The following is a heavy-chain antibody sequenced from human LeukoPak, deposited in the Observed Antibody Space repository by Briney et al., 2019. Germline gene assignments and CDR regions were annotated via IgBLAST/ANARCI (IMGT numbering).Heavy chain of an antibody. CDR3: AKPPVYGDSRFDY. Sequence: GGSLRLSCAASGFTFSSYAMSWVRQAPGKGLEWVSAISGSGGSTYYADSVKGRFTISRDNSKNTLYLQMSSLRADDTALYYCAKPPVYGDSRFDYWGQGTLVTVSS. J-gene: IGHJ4*02. D-gene: IGHD4-17*01. CDR2: ISGSGGST. CDR1: GFTFSSYA. V-gene: IGHV3-23*01.